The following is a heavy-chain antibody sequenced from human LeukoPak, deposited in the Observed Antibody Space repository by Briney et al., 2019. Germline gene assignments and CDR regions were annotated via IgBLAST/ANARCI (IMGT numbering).Heavy chain of an antibody. CDR1: GYTFTGYY. CDR2: INPNSGGT. V-gene: IGHV1-2*02. D-gene: IGHD3-22*01. Sequence: ASVKVSCKASGYTFTGYYMHWVRQAPGQGLEWMGWINPNSGGTNYAQKFQGRVTITADKSTSTAYMELSSLRSEDTAVYYCARDLIKDYYDSSGYYGFDYWGQGTLVTVSS. J-gene: IGHJ4*02. CDR3: ARDLIKDYYDSSGYYGFDY.